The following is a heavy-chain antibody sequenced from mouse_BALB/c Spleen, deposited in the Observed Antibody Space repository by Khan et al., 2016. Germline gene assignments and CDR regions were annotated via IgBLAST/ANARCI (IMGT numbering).Heavy chain of an antibody. V-gene: IGHV3-2*02. J-gene: IGHJ2*01. CDR1: GYSITSGYG. CDR2: ISYSGST. Sequence: VQLKQSGPGLVKPSQSLSLTCTVTGYSITSGYGWNWIRQFPGNKLEWMGNISYSGSTNYNPSLKSRISITRDTSKNQFFLQLNAVTTEDTATYYCARTARIQYWGQGTTLTVSS. CDR3: ARTARIQY. D-gene: IGHD1-2*01.